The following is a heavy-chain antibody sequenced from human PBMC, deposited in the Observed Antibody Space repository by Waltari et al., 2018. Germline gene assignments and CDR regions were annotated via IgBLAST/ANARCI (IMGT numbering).Heavy chain of an antibody. CDR1: GGSISSGSYY. D-gene: IGHD3-16*02. CDR3: ASGRSYDYIWGSYRSPFDP. Sequence: QVQLQESGPGLVKPSQTLSLTCTVPGGSISSGSYYWSWIRQPAGKGLEWIGYIYTSGSTNYNPSLKSRVTISVDTSKNQFSLKLSSVTAADTAVYYCASGRSYDYIWGSYRSPFDPWGQGTLVTVSS. J-gene: IGHJ5*02. V-gene: IGHV4-61*09. CDR2: IYTSGST.